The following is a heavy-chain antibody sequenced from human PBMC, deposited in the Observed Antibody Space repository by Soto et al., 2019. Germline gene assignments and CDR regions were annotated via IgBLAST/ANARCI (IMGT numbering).Heavy chain of an antibody. CDR2: IYYSGST. Sequence: SETLSLTCTVSGGSISSGGYYWSWIRQHPGKGLEWIGYIYYSGSTYYNPSLKSRVTISVDTSKNKFSLKLSSVTAPDTAVYYCARDSNGVLWFGEFGWFDPWGQGTLVTVSS. D-gene: IGHD3-10*01. V-gene: IGHV4-31*03. CDR3: ARDSNGVLWFGEFGWFDP. CDR1: GGSISSGGYY. J-gene: IGHJ5*02.